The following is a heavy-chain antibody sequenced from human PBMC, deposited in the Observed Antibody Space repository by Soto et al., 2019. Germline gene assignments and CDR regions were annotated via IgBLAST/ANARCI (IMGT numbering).Heavy chain of an antibody. CDR1: SGCISSSNW. CDR2: IYHSGST. Sequence: QVQLQESGPGLVKPSGTLSLTCAVSSGCISSSNWWSWVRQPPGKGLEWIGEIYHSGSTNYNPSLKSRVTISVDKSKNQFSLKLSSVTAADTAVYYSARGVRVVGSYYHYMDVWGKGTTVTVSS. CDR3: ARGVRVVGSYYHYMDV. V-gene: IGHV4-4*02. D-gene: IGHD3-10*01. J-gene: IGHJ6*03.